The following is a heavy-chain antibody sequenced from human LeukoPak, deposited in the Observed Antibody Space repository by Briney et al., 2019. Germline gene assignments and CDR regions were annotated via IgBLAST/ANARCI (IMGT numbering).Heavy chain of an antibody. V-gene: IGHV4-61*10. CDR2: IYYTGST. Sequence: SETLSLTCTVSGGSISSGSYYWSWIRQPAGKGLEWIGHIYYTGSTNYNPSLRSRVTISVDTSKNQFSLNLNSVTSADTAVYHCARAEPSRPFDDWGQGTLVTVSS. J-gene: IGHJ4*02. D-gene: IGHD1-14*01. CDR1: GGSISSGSYY. CDR3: ARAEPSRPFDD.